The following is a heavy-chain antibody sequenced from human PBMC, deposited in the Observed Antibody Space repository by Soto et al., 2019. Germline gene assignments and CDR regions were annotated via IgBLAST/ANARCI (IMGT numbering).Heavy chain of an antibody. V-gene: IGHV3-23*01. CDR1: GFSFSNYA. CDR3: ARVSIGFEYYYMEV. Sequence: EVQLLESGGGLVQPGGSLRLSCAASGFSFSNYAMTWVRQAPGKGLEWVSGVSGSGDSTYYPDSVKGRFTISRDSSQNTLFLQMNGLRAADTAIYYCARVSIGFEYYYMEVWGRGTTVTVS. J-gene: IGHJ6*03. D-gene: IGHD2-15*01. CDR2: VSGSGDST.